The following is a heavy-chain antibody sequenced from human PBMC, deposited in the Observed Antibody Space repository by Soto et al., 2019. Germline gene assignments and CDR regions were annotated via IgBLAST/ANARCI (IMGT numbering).Heavy chain of an antibody. CDR1: GFTFSSYA. Sequence: GSLRLSCAASGFTFSSYAMSWVRQAPGKGLEWVSAISGSGGSTYYADSVKGRFTISRDNSKNTLYLQMNSLRAEDTAIYYCARDPYDCSGDDCPDWGQGTLVTV. J-gene: IGHJ4*02. D-gene: IGHD2-15*01. CDR2: ISGSGGST. CDR3: ARDPYDCSGDDCPD. V-gene: IGHV3-23*01.